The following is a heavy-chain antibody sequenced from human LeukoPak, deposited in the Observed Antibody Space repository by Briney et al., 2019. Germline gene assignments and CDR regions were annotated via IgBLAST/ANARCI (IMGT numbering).Heavy chain of an antibody. CDR1: GVSISRYY. D-gene: IGHD3-3*01. CDR2: IYYTEST. V-gene: IGHV4-59*01. J-gene: IGHJ3*02. Sequence: PSETLSLTCTVSGVSISRYYWSWVRQPPGKGLEWIGYIYYTESTNYNPSHKSRVTISVDTSKNQFSLKLSSVTAADTAVYYCARAVELRLLEWAFDIWGQGTMVTVSS. CDR3: ARAVELRLLEWAFDI.